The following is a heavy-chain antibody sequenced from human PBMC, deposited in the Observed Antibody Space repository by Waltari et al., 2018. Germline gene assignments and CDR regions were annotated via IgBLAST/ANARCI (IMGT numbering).Heavy chain of an antibody. D-gene: IGHD2-21*02. CDR2: IYYTGRT. CDR1: GGSISGFY. J-gene: IGHJ5*02. V-gene: IGHV4-59*01. Sequence: QVQLQESGPSLLKPSETLSLICTVSGGSISGFYWSWVRQPPGKGLDWIGYIYYTGRTNFNPSLKSRVTMSVDTSKIQFSLKLSSVTAADTAFYYCARGGGGDWEWFDPWGQGTLVTVSS. CDR3: ARGGGGDWEWFDP.